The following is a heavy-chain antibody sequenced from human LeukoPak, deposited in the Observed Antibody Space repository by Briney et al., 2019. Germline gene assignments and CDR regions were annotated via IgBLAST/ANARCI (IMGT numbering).Heavy chain of an antibody. CDR2: IKLDGSEK. Sequence: PGGSLRLFCVASGFTFGKYWMSWVRQAPGKGLEWVANIKLDGSEKNYVDSVKGRFTISRDNTKNPLYLQMNSLRVEDTAVFYCARDQYDTWSRRGNFDSWGQGTLVIVSS. J-gene: IGHJ4*02. CDR3: ARDQYDTWSRRGNFDS. D-gene: IGHD3-3*01. CDR1: GFTFGKYW. V-gene: IGHV3-7*03.